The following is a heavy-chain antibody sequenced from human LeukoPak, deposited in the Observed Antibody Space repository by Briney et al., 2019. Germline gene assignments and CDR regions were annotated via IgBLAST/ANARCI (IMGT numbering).Heavy chain of an antibody. CDR2: ISGSGGST. V-gene: IGHV3-23*01. J-gene: IGHJ5*02. CDR1: GFTFSSYA. Sequence: GGSLRLSCAASGFTFSSYAMSWVRQAPGKGLEWVSAISGSGGSTYYADSVKGRFTISRDNSKNTLYLQMNSLRAENTALYYCAKRAVAVAATDWFDPWGQGTLVTVSS. CDR3: AKRAVAVAATDWFDP. D-gene: IGHD6-13*01.